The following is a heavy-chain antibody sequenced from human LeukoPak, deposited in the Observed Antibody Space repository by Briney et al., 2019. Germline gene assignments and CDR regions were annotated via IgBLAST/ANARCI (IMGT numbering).Heavy chain of an antibody. CDR3: ARGDTPQKTYYDLWSGYYHYYYYYMDV. CDR1: GYTFTSYD. J-gene: IGHJ6*03. V-gene: IGHV1-8*01. D-gene: IGHD3-3*01. CDR2: MNPNSGNT. Sequence: ASVRVSCKASGYTFTSYDINWVRQAPGQGLEWMGWMNPNSGNTGYAQNFQRRVTMTRNTSISTAYMQLSSLRSEDTAVYYCARGDTPQKTYYDLWSGYYHYYYYYMDVWGKGTTVTVSS.